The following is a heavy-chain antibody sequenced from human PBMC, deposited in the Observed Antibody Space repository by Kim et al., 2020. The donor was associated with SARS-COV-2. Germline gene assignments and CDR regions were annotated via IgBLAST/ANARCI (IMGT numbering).Heavy chain of an antibody. J-gene: IGHJ5*02. CDR2: ISYDGSNK. V-gene: IGHV3-30*03. CDR3: ALIGQDFDP. CDR1: GFTFSSYG. D-gene: IGHD2-15*01. Sequence: GGSLRLSCAASGFTFSSYGMHWVRQAPGKGLEWVAVISYDGSNKYHADSVKGRFTISRDNSKNTLYLQMNSLRAEDTAVYYCALIGQDFDPWGQGTLVTV.